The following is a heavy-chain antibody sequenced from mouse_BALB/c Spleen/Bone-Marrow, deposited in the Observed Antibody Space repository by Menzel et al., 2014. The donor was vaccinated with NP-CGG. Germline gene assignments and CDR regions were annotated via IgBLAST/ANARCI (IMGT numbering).Heavy chain of an antibody. CDR2: INPSNGRT. Sequence: QVQLKESGAELVKPGASVKLPCKASGYTLTSYWMHWVKQRPGQGLEWIGEINPSNGRTNYNETFKSKATLTVDKSSTTAYMQLSSLTSDDSAVYYCARYGNYDAMDYWGQGTSVTVSS. D-gene: IGHD2-1*01. J-gene: IGHJ4*01. V-gene: IGHV1S81*02. CDR3: ARYGNYDAMDY. CDR1: GYTLTSYW.